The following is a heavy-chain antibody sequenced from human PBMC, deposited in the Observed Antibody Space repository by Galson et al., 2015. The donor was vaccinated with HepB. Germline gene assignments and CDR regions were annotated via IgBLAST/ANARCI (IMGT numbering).Heavy chain of an antibody. CDR1: GFSFTRYG. CDR2: ITSSGGNS. CDR3: AKDGIMVANNPYHFHY. J-gene: IGHJ4*02. D-gene: IGHD2-15*01. Sequence: SLRLSCAASGFSFTRYGMTWVRQAPGKGLEWVSSITSSGGNSYYTDSVKGRFTVSRDNSKNTLLLQLKSLRAEDTAMYFCAKDGIMVANNPYHFHYWGQGTLVTVSS. V-gene: IGHV3-23*01.